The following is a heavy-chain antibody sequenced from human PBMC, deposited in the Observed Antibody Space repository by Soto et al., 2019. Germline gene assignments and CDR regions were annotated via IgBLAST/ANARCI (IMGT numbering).Heavy chain of an antibody. V-gene: IGHV1-3*04. D-gene: IGHD3-9*01. J-gene: IGHJ6*02. CDR1: GYTFATYA. CDR2: INTGNGYT. CDR3: TRVNTIFLNPYDYSYDMDV. Sequence: QVQLVQSGAEVKKPGASVKVSCKASGYTFATYAIHWVRQAPGQRLEWMGWINTGNGYTEYSQNFRGRVTITRDTSASTAYMELSSLRSEDTAMYYCTRVNTIFLNPYDYSYDMDVWGQGTTVTVAS.